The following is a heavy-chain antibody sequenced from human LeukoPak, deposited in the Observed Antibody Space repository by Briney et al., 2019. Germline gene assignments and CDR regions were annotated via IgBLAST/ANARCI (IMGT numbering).Heavy chain of an antibody. D-gene: IGHD2-15*01. J-gene: IGHJ4*02. V-gene: IGHV4-59*08. Sequence: SETLSLTCTVSGGSIRSHYWSWIRQPPGKGLEWIGYIYYSGSTNYNPSLKSRVTISLDTSKNQFSLKLSSVTAADTAVYYCARHRYCSGGSCSLRYFDYWGQGTLVTVSS. CDR2: IYYSGST. CDR3: ARHRYCSGGSCSLRYFDY. CDR1: GGSIRSHY.